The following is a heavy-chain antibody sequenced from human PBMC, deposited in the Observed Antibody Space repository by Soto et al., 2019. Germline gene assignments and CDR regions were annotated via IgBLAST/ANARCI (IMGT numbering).Heavy chain of an antibody. CDR2: ISSSGNTI. V-gene: IGHV3-48*03. D-gene: IGHD5-12*01. Sequence: EVQLVESGENLVQPGGSLRLSCAASGFTFSSYEMNWVRQAPGKGLEWVSYISSSGNTIYYADSVKGRFTISRDNAKKSLYLQMDSLRVEDTAVYYCARGREMATIGTWGQGTLVTVSS. CDR1: GFTFSSYE. CDR3: ARGREMATIGT. J-gene: IGHJ5*02.